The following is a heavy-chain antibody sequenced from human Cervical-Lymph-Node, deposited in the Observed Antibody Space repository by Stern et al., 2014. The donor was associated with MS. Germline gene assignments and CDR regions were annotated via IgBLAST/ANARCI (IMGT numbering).Heavy chain of an antibody. J-gene: IGHJ3*01. Sequence: EMQLVESGAEVKTPGESLKISCRPSGYTFSNFWLGWVRQMPGKGLEWMGVISPADPDPTYSPSFQGQVNISAHQAISTAYLQWRSLNASDTAMYYCVRRRDSAGYDTFDLWGQGTMLIVS. V-gene: IGHV5-51*01. CDR2: ISPADPDP. CDR3: VRRRDSAGYDTFDL. CDR1: GYTFSNFW. D-gene: IGHD3-22*01.